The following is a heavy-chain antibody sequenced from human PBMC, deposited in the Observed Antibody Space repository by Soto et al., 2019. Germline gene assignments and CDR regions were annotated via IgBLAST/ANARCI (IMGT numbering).Heavy chain of an antibody. CDR3: ATTNSPMITFGGVIVIGWFDP. Sequence: ASVKVSCKVSVYTLTELSMHWVRQAPGKGLEWMGGFDPEDGETIYAQKFQGRVTMTEDTSTDTAYMELSSLRSEDTAVYYCATTNSPMITFGGVIVIGWFDPWGQGTLVTVSS. CDR1: VYTLTELS. CDR2: FDPEDGET. J-gene: IGHJ5*02. D-gene: IGHD3-16*02. V-gene: IGHV1-24*01.